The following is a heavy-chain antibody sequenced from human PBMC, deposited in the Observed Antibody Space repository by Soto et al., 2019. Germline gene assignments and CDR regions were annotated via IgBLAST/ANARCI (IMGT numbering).Heavy chain of an antibody. Sequence: GGSLRLSCAAFGFDFNKYAMTWVRQAPGKGLQWVSSITSNGDSTYHADSVKGRFTTSRDNSKNTLYLQMNSLRADDTAVFYCAKDSPSYTTSPFYFDSWGQGTLVTVSS. J-gene: IGHJ4*02. CDR1: GFDFNKYA. D-gene: IGHD2-2*02. CDR2: ITSNGDST. V-gene: IGHV3-23*01. CDR3: AKDSPSYTTSPFYFDS.